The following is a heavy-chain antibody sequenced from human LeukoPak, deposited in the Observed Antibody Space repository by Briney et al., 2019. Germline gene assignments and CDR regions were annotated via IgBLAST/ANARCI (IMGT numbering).Heavy chain of an antibody. CDR1: GDSISSTNW. CDR2: IYETGST. Sequence: PSETLSLTCTISGDSISSTNWWSWVRQPPGKGLEWIGQIYETGSTNYNSPLKSRLTISLDKTTNQFSLKLSSVTAADTAVYYCARRNRESSTSYTLDYWGQGILVTVSS. CDR3: ARRNRESSTSYTLDY. J-gene: IGHJ4*02. V-gene: IGHV4-4*02. D-gene: IGHD1-26*01.